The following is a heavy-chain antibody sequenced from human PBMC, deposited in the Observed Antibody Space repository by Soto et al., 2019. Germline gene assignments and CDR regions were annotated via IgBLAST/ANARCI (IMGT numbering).Heavy chain of an antibody. Sequence: GGSLRLSCAASGFTFSTCGMHWVRQAPGKGLEWVAAISSDGSYKFYADSVEGRFTISRDNSKNTLYLQMSSLSAEDTAVYYCATPYSSGPDALDVWGQGTMVTVSS. D-gene: IGHD6-19*01. CDR3: ATPYSSGPDALDV. J-gene: IGHJ3*01. CDR2: ISSDGSYK. V-gene: IGHV3-30*03. CDR1: GFTFSTCG.